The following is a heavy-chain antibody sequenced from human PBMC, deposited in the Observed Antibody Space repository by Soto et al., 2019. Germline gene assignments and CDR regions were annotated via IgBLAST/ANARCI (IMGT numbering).Heavy chain of an antibody. CDR2: IVVDSGNT. J-gene: IGHJ4*02. CDR1: TFTFTSSA. Sequence: QMQLVQSGPEVKKPGTSVKVSCKASTFTFTSSAVQWVRQARGQRLEWIGWIVVDSGNTKYAQNFQESITITRDMSSGTAYLEPSSWRSEDTAVHSCATHREGDTYYIAYWGKGPLLTVSS. D-gene: IGHD1-26*01. CDR3: ATHREGDTYYIAY. V-gene: IGHV1-58*01.